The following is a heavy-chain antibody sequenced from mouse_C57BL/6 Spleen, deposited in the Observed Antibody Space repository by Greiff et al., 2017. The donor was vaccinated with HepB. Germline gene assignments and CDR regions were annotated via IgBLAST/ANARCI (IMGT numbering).Heavy chain of an antibody. D-gene: IGHD1-1*01. CDR1: GYTFTDYY. CDR3: ARGGYYYGSSNGFAY. Sequence: QVQLQQSGAELVRPGASVKLSCKASGYTFTDYYINWVKQRPGQGLEWIARIYPGSGNTYYNEKFKGKATLTAEKSSSTAYMQLSSLTSEDSAVYFCARGGYYYGSSNGFAYWGQGTLVTVSA. V-gene: IGHV1-76*01. CDR2: IYPGSGNT. J-gene: IGHJ3*01.